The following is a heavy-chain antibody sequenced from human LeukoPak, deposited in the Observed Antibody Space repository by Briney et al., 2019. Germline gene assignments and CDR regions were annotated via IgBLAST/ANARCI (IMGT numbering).Heavy chain of an antibody. CDR2: IIPIFGIA. J-gene: IGHJ4*02. D-gene: IGHD5-18*01. CDR1: GGTFSSYA. V-gene: IGHV1-69*04. CDR3: ASVPIQLWLPAGY. Sequence: ASVKVSCKASGGTFSSYAISWVRQAPGQGLEWMGRIIPIFGIANYAQKFQGRVTITADKSTSTAYMELSSLRSEDTAVHYCASVPIQLWLPAGYWGQGTLVTVPS.